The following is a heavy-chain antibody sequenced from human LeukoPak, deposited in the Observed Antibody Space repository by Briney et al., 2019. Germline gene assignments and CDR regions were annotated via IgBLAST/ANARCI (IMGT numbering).Heavy chain of an antibody. J-gene: IGHJ3*02. CDR1: GGSISSSSYY. Sequence: PSETLSLTCTVSGGSISSSSYYWGWIRPPPGKGLEWIGSIYYSGSTYYNPSLKSRLTISVDTPKNQFSLKLSSVTAADTSVYYCATSYGSGSYYVSDDAFDIWGQGTMVTVSS. CDR2: IYYSGST. V-gene: IGHV4-39*01. D-gene: IGHD3-10*01. CDR3: ATSYGSGSYYVSDDAFDI.